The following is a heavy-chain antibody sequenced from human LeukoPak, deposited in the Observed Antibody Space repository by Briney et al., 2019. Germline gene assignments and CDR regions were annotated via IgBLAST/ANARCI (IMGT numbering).Heavy chain of an antibody. V-gene: IGHV3-23*01. D-gene: IGHD3-16*01. CDR3: ARDGGSGADY. CDR1: GFIFSSYA. Sequence: PGGSLRLSCAASGFIFSSYAMSWVRQAPGKGLEWVSAISGSGGSTYYADSVKGRFTISRDNAKNSLYLQMNSLRAEDTAVYYCARDGGSGADYWGQGTLVSVSS. J-gene: IGHJ4*02. CDR2: ISGSGGST.